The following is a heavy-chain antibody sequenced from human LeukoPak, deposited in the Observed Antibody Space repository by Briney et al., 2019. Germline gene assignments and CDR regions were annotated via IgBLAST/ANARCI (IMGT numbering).Heavy chain of an antibody. CDR1: GGSISSGDHY. CDR2: IYYSGST. Sequence: SETLSLTCTVSGGSISSGDHYSSRIRQPPGKGLEWIGYIYYSGSTYYNPSLKSRVTISVDTSKNQFSLKLSSVTAADTAVYYCARGSWSSSIDNWGQGTLVTVSS. CDR3: ARGSWSSSIDN. J-gene: IGHJ4*02. D-gene: IGHD6-6*01. V-gene: IGHV4-30-4*01.